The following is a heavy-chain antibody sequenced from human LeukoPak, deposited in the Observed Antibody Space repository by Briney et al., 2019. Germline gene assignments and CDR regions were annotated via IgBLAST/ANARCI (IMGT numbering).Heavy chain of an antibody. Sequence: GGSLRLSCAASGFTFSSYAMHWVRQAPGKGLEWVAVISYDESNKYYADSVKGRFTISRDNSKNTLYLQMNSLRAEDTAVYYCARSSRIVGYSPFDYWGQGTLVTVSS. CDR1: GFTFSSYA. D-gene: IGHD1-26*01. CDR3: ARSSRIVGYSPFDY. J-gene: IGHJ4*02. CDR2: ISYDESNK. V-gene: IGHV3-30-3*01.